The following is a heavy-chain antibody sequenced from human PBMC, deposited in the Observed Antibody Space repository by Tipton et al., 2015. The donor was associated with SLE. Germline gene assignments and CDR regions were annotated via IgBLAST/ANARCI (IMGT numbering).Heavy chain of an antibody. CDR1: GVSIGSSYYY. V-gene: IGHV4-39*01. CDR2: VYYSGST. J-gene: IGHJ6*03. D-gene: IGHD2-2*03. Sequence: TLSLTCIVSGVSIGSSYYYWAWVRQPPGKGLGGIGTVYYSGSTYYNPSLKSRVTISVGTSTNQLSLRLTSVTAADTGVYYCARGVAIYWITYYDYYMDVWGKGTTVTVSS. CDR3: ARGVAIYWITYYDYYMDV.